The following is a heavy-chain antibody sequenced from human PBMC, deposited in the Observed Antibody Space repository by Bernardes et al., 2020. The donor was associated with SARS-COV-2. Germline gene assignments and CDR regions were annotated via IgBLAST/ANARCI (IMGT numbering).Heavy chain of an antibody. Sequence: SETLSLTCTVSGGSISSYYWSWIRQPPGKGLEWIGYIYYSGSTNYNPSLKSRVTISVDTSKNQFSLKLSSVTAADTAVYYCARGLYLADNWGQGTLVTVSS. CDR2: IYYSGST. J-gene: IGHJ4*02. CDR3: ARGLYLADN. V-gene: IGHV4-59*01. CDR1: GGSISSYY.